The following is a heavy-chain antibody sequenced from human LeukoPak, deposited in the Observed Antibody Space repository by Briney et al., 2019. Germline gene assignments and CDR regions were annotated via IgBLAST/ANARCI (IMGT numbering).Heavy chain of an antibody. CDR3: VTAPRYSAYVPFDQ. Sequence: AAVKVSCKISGFTFDEFSMHWVRQTPAKGLEWMGGFHTEDGDMKYAQKFQGRVTMTEDSATKTAYLEVSGLTSEDTAEYYCVTAPRYSAYVPFDQWGQGTLVTVSS. J-gene: IGHJ4*02. CDR2: FHTEDGDM. D-gene: IGHD5-12*01. V-gene: IGHV1-24*01. CDR1: GFTFDEFS.